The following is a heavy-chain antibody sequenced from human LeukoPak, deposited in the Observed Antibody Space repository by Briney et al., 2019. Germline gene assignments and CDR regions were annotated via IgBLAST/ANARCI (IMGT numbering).Heavy chain of an antibody. V-gene: IGHV3-21*01. J-gene: IGHJ4*02. CDR3: ARDVTMKTYFDY. D-gene: IGHD3-22*01. CDR2: ISSSSSYI. CDR1: GFTFSSYS. Sequence: GGSLRLSCAASGFTFSSYSMNWVRQAPGKGLEWVSPISSSSSYIYYADSVKGRFTISRDNAKNSLYLQMNSLRAEDTAVYYCARDVTMKTYFDYWGQGTLVTVSS.